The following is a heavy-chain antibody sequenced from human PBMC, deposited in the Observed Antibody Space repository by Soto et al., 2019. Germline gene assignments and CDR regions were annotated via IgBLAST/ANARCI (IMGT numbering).Heavy chain of an antibody. Sequence: SLRLSCAASGFTFSSYGMHWVRQAPGKGLEWVAVISYDGSNKYYADSVKGRFTISRDNSKNTLYLQMNSLRAEDTAVYYCAKDHPPRSIAPAGSDIDYWGQGTLVTVSS. J-gene: IGHJ4*02. CDR3: AKDHPPRSIAPAGSDIDY. CDR1: GFTFSSYG. D-gene: IGHD6-13*01. CDR2: ISYDGSNK. V-gene: IGHV3-30*18.